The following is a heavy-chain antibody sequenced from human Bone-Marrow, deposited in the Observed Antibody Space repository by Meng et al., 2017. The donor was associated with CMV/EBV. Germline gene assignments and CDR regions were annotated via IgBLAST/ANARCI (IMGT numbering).Heavy chain of an antibody. CDR1: GFTFSSYW. Sequence: GESLKISCAASGFTFSSYWMHWVRQAPGKGLVWVSRINSDGSSTSYADSVKGRFTISRDNAKNTLYLQMNSLRAEDTAVYYCAREVVVVVPAATNYYYYGMAVWGQGATVTCSS. V-gene: IGHV3-74*01. CDR3: AREVVVVVPAATNYYYYGMAV. D-gene: IGHD2-2*01. J-gene: IGHJ6*01. CDR2: INSDGSST.